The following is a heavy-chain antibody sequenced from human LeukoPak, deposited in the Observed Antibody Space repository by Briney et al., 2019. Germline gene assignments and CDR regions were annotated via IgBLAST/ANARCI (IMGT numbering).Heavy chain of an antibody. V-gene: IGHV4-4*07. Sequence: SETLSLTCTVSGGSINNYYWSWLRQPAGKGLEWIGRIYTSGSTNYNPSLKSRVTISVDTSKNQFSLKLSSVTAADTAVYYCARGGKVGANYYYYYYMDVWGKGTTVTVSS. D-gene: IGHD1-26*01. CDR3: ARGGKVGANYYYYYYMDV. J-gene: IGHJ6*03. CDR1: GGSINNYY. CDR2: IYTSGST.